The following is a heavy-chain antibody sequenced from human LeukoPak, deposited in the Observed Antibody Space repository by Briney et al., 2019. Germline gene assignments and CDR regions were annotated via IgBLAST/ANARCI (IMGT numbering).Heavy chain of an antibody. V-gene: IGHV1-46*01. D-gene: IGHD5-24*01. CDR3: ARGGGRRDGYNKYYFDY. J-gene: IGHJ4*02. Sequence: ASVKVSCKASGYTFTSYYMHWVRQAPGQGLEWMGIINPSGGSTSYAQKFQGRVTMTRDTSTSTVYMELSSLRSDDTAVYYCARGGGRRDGYNKYYFDYWGQGTLVTVSS. CDR2: INPSGGST. CDR1: GYTFTSYY.